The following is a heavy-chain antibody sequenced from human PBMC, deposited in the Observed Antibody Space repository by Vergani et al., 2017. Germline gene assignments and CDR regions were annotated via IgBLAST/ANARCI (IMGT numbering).Heavy chain of an antibody. CDR2: INSDGSST. CDR1: GFTFSSYW. J-gene: IGHJ5*02. D-gene: IGHD3-9*01. Sequence: EVQLVESGGGLVQPGGSLRLSCAASGFTFSSYWMHWVRQAPGKGLVWVSRINSDGSSTSYADSVKGRFTISRDNAKNTLYLQMNSLRAEDTAVYYCARWGYDILTGYHPYNWFDPWGQGTLVTVSS. CDR3: ARWGYDILTGYHPYNWFDP. V-gene: IGHV3-74*01.